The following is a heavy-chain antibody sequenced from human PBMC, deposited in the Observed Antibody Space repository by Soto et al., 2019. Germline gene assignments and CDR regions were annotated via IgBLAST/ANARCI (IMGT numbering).Heavy chain of an antibody. CDR1: GLSISSDNW. D-gene: IGHD6-13*01. V-gene: IGHV4-4*02. J-gene: IGHJ4*02. CDR2: IHHSRST. CDR3: ARDQGSHPGD. Sequence: QVQLQESGPGLVRPSGTVSLTCAVSGLSISSDNWWSWVRQPPGKWLEWIGEIHHSRSTNYNPSLKRRVTMSVVPSKDLFSLSLNSVTAADTAFYYCARDQGSHPGDWGQGTLVSVSS.